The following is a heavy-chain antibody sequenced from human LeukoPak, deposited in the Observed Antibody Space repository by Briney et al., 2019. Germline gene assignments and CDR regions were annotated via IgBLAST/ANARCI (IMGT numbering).Heavy chain of an antibody. CDR2: IYHSGST. Sequence: PSEPLSLTCAVSGGSISSGGYSWSWIRQPPGKGLEWIGYIYHSGSTYYNPSLKSRVTISVDRPKNQFSLKLSSVTAADTAVYYCARSLGSDFDYWGQGTLVTVSS. CDR1: GGSISSGGYS. J-gene: IGHJ4*02. D-gene: IGHD6-6*01. V-gene: IGHV4-30-2*01. CDR3: ARSLGSDFDY.